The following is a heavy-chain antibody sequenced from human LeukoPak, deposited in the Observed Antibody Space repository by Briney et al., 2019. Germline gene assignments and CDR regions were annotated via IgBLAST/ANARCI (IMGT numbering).Heavy chain of an antibody. CDR3: AKASSPVIAANYFDD. Sequence: GGSLRLSCAASGFTFRSYAMSWVRQAPEKRLEWVSVISGSGSVTYYADSVKGRFTISRDHSKNTLYLQMNSLRAEDTAVYYCAKASSPVIAANYFDDWGRGTLVTVSS. V-gene: IGHV3-23*01. J-gene: IGHJ4*02. CDR1: GFTFRSYA. CDR2: ISGSGSVT. D-gene: IGHD2-21*01.